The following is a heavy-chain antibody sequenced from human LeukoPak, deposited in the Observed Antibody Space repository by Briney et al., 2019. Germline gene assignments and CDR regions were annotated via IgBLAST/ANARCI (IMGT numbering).Heavy chain of an antibody. CDR3: ARLGSLYDSSGYYASTFDY. CDR1: GGSISSGDYY. D-gene: IGHD3-22*01. J-gene: IGHJ4*02. CDR2: IYYSGST. Sequence: SETLSLTCTVSGGSISSGDYYWSWIRQPPGKGLEWIGYIYYSGSTYYNPSLKCRVTISVDTSKNQFSLKLSSVTAADTAVYYCARLGSLYDSSGYYASTFDYWGQGTLVTVSS. V-gene: IGHV4-30-4*01.